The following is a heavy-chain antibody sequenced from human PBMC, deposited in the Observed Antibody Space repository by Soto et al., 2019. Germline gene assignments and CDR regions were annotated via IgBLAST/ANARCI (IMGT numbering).Heavy chain of an antibody. J-gene: IGHJ4*02. CDR3: AKDEGTSSTVFDY. CDR2: ITATNGNT. Sequence: QLLESGGASVQPGGSLRLSCVASGFTFKAYAMGWVRQAPGRGLEWVSSITATNGNTYYAASVRGRFTISRDNSRNSLFLQMNGLRPEDSALYYCAKDEGTSSTVFDYWGQGTRVTVPS. CDR1: GFTFKAYA. D-gene: IGHD4-4*01. V-gene: IGHV3-23*01.